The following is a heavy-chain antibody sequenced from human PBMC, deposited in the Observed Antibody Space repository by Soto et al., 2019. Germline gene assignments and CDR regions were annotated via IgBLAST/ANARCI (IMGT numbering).Heavy chain of an antibody. V-gene: IGHV1-18*04. CDR2: ISVYNGNT. CDR3: ARGTSYARFDP. Sequence: QGQLVQSGAEVKKPGASVKVSCKASEYIFDSDGISWVRQAPGQGLEWMGWISVYNGNTKYLEKFQGRVTMTTDTSTSTAYLELRSLRSDDTAVYYCARGTSYARFDPWGQGTLFTVSS. J-gene: IGHJ5*02. D-gene: IGHD3-16*01. CDR1: EYIFDSDG.